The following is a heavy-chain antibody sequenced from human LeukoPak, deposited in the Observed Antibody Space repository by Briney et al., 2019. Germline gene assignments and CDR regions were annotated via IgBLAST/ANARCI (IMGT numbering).Heavy chain of an antibody. D-gene: IGHD3-22*01. V-gene: IGHV3-7*01. CDR2: IKQDGSEK. J-gene: IGHJ6*03. CDR3: ARGDYYDSSGYYSYYYYMDV. Sequence: HPGGSLRLSCAASGFTFNNYWMSWVRQAPGKGLEWVANIKQDGSEKYYVDSVKGRFTISRDNAKNSLYLQMNSLRAEDTAVYYCARGDYYDSSGYYSYYYYMDVWGKGTTVTISS. CDR1: GFTFNNYW.